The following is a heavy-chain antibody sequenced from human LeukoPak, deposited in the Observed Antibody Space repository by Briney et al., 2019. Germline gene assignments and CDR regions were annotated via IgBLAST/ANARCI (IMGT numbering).Heavy chain of an antibody. Sequence: GASVKVPCKASGYTFTGYYMHWVRQAPGQGLEWMGWINPNSGGTNYAQKFQGRVTMTRDTSVSTAYMELSRLRSDDTAVYYCAREAGDYYYGMDVWGQGTTVTVSS. CDR2: INPNSGGT. J-gene: IGHJ6*02. CDR1: GYTFTGYY. V-gene: IGHV1-2*02. CDR3: AREAGDYYYGMDV. D-gene: IGHD6-25*01.